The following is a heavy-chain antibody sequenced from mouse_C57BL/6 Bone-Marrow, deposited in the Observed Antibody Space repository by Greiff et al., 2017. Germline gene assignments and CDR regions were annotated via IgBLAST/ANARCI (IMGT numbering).Heavy chain of an antibody. CDR3: ASYDGYYKDY. Sequence: VQLQQSGAELVKPGASVKISCKASGYAFSSYWMHWVKQWPGKGLEWIGQIYPGGGATNYNGKFKGKATLTADKSSSTDYMQLSSLTSEDSAVYFCASYDGYYKDYWGQGTTLTVSS. D-gene: IGHD2-3*01. CDR2: IYPGGGAT. J-gene: IGHJ2*01. V-gene: IGHV1-80*01. CDR1: GYAFSSYW.